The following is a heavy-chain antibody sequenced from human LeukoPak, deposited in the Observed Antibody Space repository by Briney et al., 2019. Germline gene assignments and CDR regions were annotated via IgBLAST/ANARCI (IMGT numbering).Heavy chain of an antibody. CDR2: IIPIFGTA. J-gene: IGHJ6*03. CDR1: GGTFSSYA. Sequence: ASVKVSCKASGGTFSSYAISWVRQAPGQGLEWMGGIIPIFGTANYAEKFQDRVTITADKSTSTAYMELSSLRSEDTAMYYCAINQAGYCGGGSCYRHEFYYMDVWGKGTSVTVSS. D-gene: IGHD2-15*01. V-gene: IGHV1-69*06. CDR3: AINQAGYCGGGSCYRHEFYYMDV.